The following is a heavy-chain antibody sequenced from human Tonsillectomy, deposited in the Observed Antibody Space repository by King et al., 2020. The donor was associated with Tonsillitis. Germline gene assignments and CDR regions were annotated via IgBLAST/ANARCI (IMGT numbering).Heavy chain of an antibody. CDR1: GFNFSDYS. D-gene: IGHD5-24*01. V-gene: IGHV3-48*04. CDR2: ISNASSVI. CDR3: ARDFPLLQFFVPRWFDP. J-gene: IGHJ5*02. Sequence: VQLVESGGGLVQPGGSLRLSCAASGFNFSDYSMNWVRQAPGKGLEWISYISNASSVIYYADSVKGRFTVSRDNTKNSVFLQMNNLRAEDTAVYFCARDFPLLQFFVPRWFDPWGQGTLVTVSS.